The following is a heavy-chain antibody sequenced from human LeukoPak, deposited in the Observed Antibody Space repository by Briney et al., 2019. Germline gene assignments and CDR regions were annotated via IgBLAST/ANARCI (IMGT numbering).Heavy chain of an antibody. V-gene: IGHV4-59*08. D-gene: IGHD3-22*01. CDR1: GGSISSYY. J-gene: IGHJ4*02. CDR3: ARRDAYDSSGTLFDY. Sequence: WETLSLTCTASGGSISSYYLSWIRQPPGKGLEWIGYIYYSGSTNYNPSLKSRVTISIDTSKNQFSLKLSTVTAADRAVYYCARRDAYDSSGTLFDYWGQGTLVTVSS. CDR2: IYYSGST.